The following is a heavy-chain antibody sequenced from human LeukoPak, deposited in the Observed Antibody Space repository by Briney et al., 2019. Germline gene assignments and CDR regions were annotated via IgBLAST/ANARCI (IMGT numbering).Heavy chain of an antibody. V-gene: IGHV3-7*01. Sequence: PGGSLRLSCEGTGFTFSDYTMTWVRQAPGKGLEWVANIKEDGSEKYYLDSVKGRFTISGDNVKNSLYLQMNSLRAEDAAVYFCVRLYGYYYSYMDVWGKGTTVTVSS. D-gene: IGHD2-8*01. CDR1: GFTFSDYT. CDR2: IKEDGSEK. J-gene: IGHJ6*03. CDR3: VRLYGYYYSYMDV.